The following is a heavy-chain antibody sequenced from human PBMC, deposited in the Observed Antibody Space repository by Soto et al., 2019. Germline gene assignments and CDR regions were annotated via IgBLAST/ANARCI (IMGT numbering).Heavy chain of an antibody. D-gene: IGHD1-1*01. CDR3: ARGRYGDY. Sequence: QVHLVQSGAEVKKPGASVKVSCKGSGYDFTTYGITWVRQAPGQGLEWMAWISAHNGNTDYAQKLQGRVTVTRDTSPRTAYMELRSLRSDDTAMYYWARGRYGDYWGQGALVTVSS. CDR2: ISAHNGNT. J-gene: IGHJ4*02. V-gene: IGHV1-18*01. CDR1: GYDFTTYG.